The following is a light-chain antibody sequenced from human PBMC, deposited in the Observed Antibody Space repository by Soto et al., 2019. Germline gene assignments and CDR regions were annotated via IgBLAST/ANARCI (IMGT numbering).Light chain of an antibody. CDR2: GAP. CDR1: QDISNY. CDR3: QNYNSAPWT. Sequence: DIQMTQSPSSLSASVGDRVTITCRASQDISNYLAWYQQKPGKVPKLLIYGAPTLQSGVPSRFSGSGSGTDFTVTTSSLQTEDVATDYCQNYNSAPWTFGQGTKVESK. J-gene: IGKJ1*01. V-gene: IGKV1-27*01.